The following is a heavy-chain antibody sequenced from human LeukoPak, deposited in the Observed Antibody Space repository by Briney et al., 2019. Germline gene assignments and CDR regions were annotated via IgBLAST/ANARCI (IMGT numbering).Heavy chain of an antibody. CDR1: GGSISSSTYY. CDR3: ARAVGVYDFWSGSYYMDV. CDR2: IYYSGNT. V-gene: IGHV4-39*07. Sequence: SESLSLTCTVSGGSISSSTYYWGWIRQPPGKGLEWIVSIYYSGNTYYNPSLKSRVTISVDTSKNQFSLKLSSVTAADTAVYYCARAVGVYDFWSGSYYMDVWGKGTTVTVSS. D-gene: IGHD3-3*01. J-gene: IGHJ6*03.